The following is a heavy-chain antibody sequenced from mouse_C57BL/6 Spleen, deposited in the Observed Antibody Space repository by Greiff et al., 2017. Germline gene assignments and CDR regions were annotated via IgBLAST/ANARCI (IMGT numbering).Heavy chain of an antibody. CDR2: IYPGDGDT. CDR1: GYAFRSSW. J-gene: IGHJ2*01. Sequence: LQQSGPELVSPGASVKISCKASGYAFRSSWMNWVKQRPGKGLEWIGRIYPGDGDTNYNGKFKGKATLTADKSSSTAYMLLSSLTSEDSAVYFCARGDLFDYWGQGTTLTVSS. V-gene: IGHV1-82*01. D-gene: IGHD3-3*01. CDR3: ARGDLFDY.